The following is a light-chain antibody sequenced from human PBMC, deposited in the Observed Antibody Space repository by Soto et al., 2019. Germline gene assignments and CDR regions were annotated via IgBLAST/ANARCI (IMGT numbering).Light chain of an antibody. CDR1: QVISSW. J-gene: IGKJ2*01. CDR2: AAS. Sequence: DIPMTQSPSSVSASVGGRVTITCRASQVISSWLAWYQQKPGKAPKLLIYAASSLQSGVPPRFSGSGSGTDFTLTISSLQPEDFATYYCQQANSFPYTFGQGTKLEIK. CDR3: QQANSFPYT. V-gene: IGKV1D-12*01.